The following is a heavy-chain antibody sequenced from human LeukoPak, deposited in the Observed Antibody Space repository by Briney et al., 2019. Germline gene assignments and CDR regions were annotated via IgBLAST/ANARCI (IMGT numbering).Heavy chain of an antibody. CDR2: IYYSGST. Sequence: SETLSLTCPVAGGSISSSSYYWGWLRQPPGKGLQWIGSIYYSGSTYYNPSLKSRVTIPVDTSKNQFSLKLSSVTAADTAVYYCARELAVAGRDFDYWGQGTLVTVSS. V-gene: IGHV4-39*01. J-gene: IGHJ4*02. CDR1: GGSISSSSYY. CDR3: ARELAVAGRDFDY. D-gene: IGHD6-19*01.